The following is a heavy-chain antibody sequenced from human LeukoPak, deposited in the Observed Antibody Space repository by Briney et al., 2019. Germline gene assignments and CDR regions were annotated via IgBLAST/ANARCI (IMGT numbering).Heavy chain of an antibody. CDR3: ARVRTSSGWLFLFDY. V-gene: IGHV3-30*14. D-gene: IGHD6-19*01. CDR1: GFTFSSYA. J-gene: IGHJ4*02. Sequence: GRSLRLSCAASGFTFSSYAIHWVRQAPGKGLEWVAIISYDGNNKYYADSVKGRFTISRDNSKNTLYLQMNSLRAEDTAVYYCARVRTSSGWLFLFDYWGQGTLVTVSS. CDR2: ISYDGNNK.